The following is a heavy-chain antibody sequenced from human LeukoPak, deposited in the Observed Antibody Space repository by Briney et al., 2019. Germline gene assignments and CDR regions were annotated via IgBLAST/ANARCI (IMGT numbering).Heavy chain of an antibody. V-gene: IGHV3-23*01. CDR2: VSGTGDKT. D-gene: IGHD6-6*01. J-gene: IGHJ6*03. Sequence: PGGSLRLSCVASEFTLSRFAMSWVRQAPGRGLEWISSVSGTGDKTHYTDSVNGRFTISRDNSKNTLYLHMSALRAADTPVYYCAKPSIPARPFLTYLYYYLDVWGEETTVILSS. CDR1: EFTLSRFA. CDR3: AKPSIPARPFLTYLYYYLDV.